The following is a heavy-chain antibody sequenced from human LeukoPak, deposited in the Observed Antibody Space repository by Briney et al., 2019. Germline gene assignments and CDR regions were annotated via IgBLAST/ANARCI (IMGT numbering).Heavy chain of an antibody. Sequence: PSETLTLTCTASGGSISMYDLNWVRQPAGKGLEWIGRIYTSGNTNYNPSLKSRVTMSVEASNNHLSLNMGSVTAEDPAVYYCARDGGGTGRPFDSWGQGTLVTVSS. D-gene: IGHD1-26*01. CDR3: ARDGGGTGRPFDS. CDR2: IYTSGNT. CDR1: GGSISMYD. V-gene: IGHV4-4*07. J-gene: IGHJ4*02.